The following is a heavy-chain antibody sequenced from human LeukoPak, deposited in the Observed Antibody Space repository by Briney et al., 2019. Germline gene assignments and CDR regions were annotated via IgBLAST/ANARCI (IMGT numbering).Heavy chain of an antibody. D-gene: IGHD3-22*01. CDR1: GYTFTSYH. J-gene: IGHJ6*02. CDR3: ARGMFDNSGTYYYFYYALDV. CDR2: MNAKSGHT. Sequence: GASVKVSCKASGYTFTSYHIDWVRQAPGQGPEWMGWMNAKSGHTGYAQKFEGRVTMTRDTSTNTAYMELSGLRSEDTAVYYCARGMFDNSGTYYYFYYALDVWGQGTTVTVSS. V-gene: IGHV1-8*01.